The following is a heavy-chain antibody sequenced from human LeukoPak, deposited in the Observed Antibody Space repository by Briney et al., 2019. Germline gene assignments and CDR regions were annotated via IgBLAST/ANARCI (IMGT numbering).Heavy chain of an antibody. CDR2: LTHTGLTT. D-gene: IGHD4-17*01. V-gene: IGHV3-23*01. CDR3: ARYDYGLDD. J-gene: IGHJ4*02. Sequence: TGGSLRLSCAASGLAFSTFAMSWIRQAPGKGLEWVSTLTHTGLTTYYADAVKGRFTISRDNTKNTLYLQMNSLRAEDTAVYFCARYDYGLDDWGQGTLVTVSS. CDR1: GLAFSTFA.